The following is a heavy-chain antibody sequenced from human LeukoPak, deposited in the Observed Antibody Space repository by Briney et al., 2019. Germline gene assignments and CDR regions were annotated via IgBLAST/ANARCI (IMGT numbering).Heavy chain of an antibody. D-gene: IGHD6-13*01. CDR3: ARDPAISGSRWSFDY. Sequence: GGSLRLSCAASGFTFSSYAMHWVRQAPGKGLEWVAVISYDGSNKYYADSVKGRFTISRDNSKNTLYLQMNSLRAEDTAVYYCARDPAISGSRWSFDYWGQGTLVTVSS. J-gene: IGHJ4*02. V-gene: IGHV3-30-3*01. CDR2: ISYDGSNK. CDR1: GFTFSSYA.